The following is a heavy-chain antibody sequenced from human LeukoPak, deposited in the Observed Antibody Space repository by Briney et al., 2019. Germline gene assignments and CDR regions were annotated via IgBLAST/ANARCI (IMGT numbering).Heavy chain of an antibody. CDR1: GGSISSGTYY. J-gene: IGHJ4*02. D-gene: IGHD4-23*01. Sequence: PSETLSLTCTVSGGSISSGTYYWSWIRQPAGKGLEWIGRIYTSGSTNYNPSLKSRVTISVDTSKNQFSLKLSSVTAADTAVYYCARHVGRNRWSHFDYWGQGTLVTVSS. V-gene: IGHV4-61*02. CDR2: IYTSGST. CDR3: ARHVGRNRWSHFDY.